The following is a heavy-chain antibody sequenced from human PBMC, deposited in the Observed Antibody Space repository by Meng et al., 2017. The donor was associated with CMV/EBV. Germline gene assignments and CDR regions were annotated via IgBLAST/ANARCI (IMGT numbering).Heavy chain of an antibody. Sequence: GGSLRLSCAASGFTFSSYSMNWVRQAPGKGLEWVSSISSSSRYIYYADSVKGRFTISRDNAKNSLYLQMNSLRAEDTAVYYCARTGGMDVWGQGTTVTVSS. J-gene: IGHJ6*02. V-gene: IGHV3-21*01. CDR1: GFTFSSYS. CDR2: ISSSSRYI. CDR3: ARTGGMDV.